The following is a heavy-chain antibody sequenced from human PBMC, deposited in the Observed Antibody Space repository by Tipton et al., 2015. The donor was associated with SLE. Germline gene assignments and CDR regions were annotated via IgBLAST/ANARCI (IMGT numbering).Heavy chain of an antibody. J-gene: IGHJ3*02. Sequence: SLRLSCEASGFTFSSYWMHWVRQGPGKGLVWVSGINREGSDTRYGDSAKGRFTISRDNAKNTLCLQRHSLRVDDTSVYYCGRGRPPNAIDIWGRGTTVSVSS. V-gene: IGHV3-74*01. CDR3: GRGRPPNAIDI. CDR2: INREGSDT. CDR1: GFTFSSYW.